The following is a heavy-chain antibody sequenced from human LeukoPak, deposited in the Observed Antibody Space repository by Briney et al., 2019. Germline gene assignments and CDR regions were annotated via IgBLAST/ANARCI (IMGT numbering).Heavy chain of an antibody. D-gene: IGHD4-17*01. CDR2: INEDEREK. V-gene: IGHV3-7*01. J-gene: IGHJ6*02. CDR1: GFSLSSYW. CDR3: ATFWGSRESDYLRDAMDV. Sequence: GGSLRLSCAASGFSLSSYWMSWVRQAPGKGLEWVATINEDEREKYYVASVKGRSTIYRDSAKNPLYLQMNSLRAEDTAVYYCATFWGSRESDYLRDAMDVWGQGTTVTVSS.